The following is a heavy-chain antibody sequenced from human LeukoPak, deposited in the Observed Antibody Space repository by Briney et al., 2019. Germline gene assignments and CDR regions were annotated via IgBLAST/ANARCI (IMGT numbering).Heavy chain of an antibody. D-gene: IGHD3-3*01. Sequence: PSGTLSLICGVSGGSSSSTNWWTWVRQPPGKGLEWIGEVHLDGRTNYNPSLESRLTMSVDLSENHISLKLTSVTAADTAVYYCAREDGFYRPLDYSGQGTLVTVSS. CDR3: AREDGFYRPLDY. J-gene: IGHJ4*02. V-gene: IGHV4-4*02. CDR2: VHLDGRT. CDR1: GGSSSSTNW.